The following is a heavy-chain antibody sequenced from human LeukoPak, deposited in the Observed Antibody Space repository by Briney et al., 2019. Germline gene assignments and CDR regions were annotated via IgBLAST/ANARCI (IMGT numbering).Heavy chain of an antibody. Sequence: PGGSLRLSCAASGFTSSSYALNWVRQAPGEGLEWVSSISDNGGGTYYADSVKGRFTISRDNSKNTLFLQMNSLRAEDSAVYYCAADRERDPSCYYLVGGQGTLITVSS. CDR3: AADRERDPSCYYLV. J-gene: IGHJ1*01. CDR2: ISDNGGGT. CDR1: GFTSSSYA. D-gene: IGHD3-22*01. V-gene: IGHV3-23*01.